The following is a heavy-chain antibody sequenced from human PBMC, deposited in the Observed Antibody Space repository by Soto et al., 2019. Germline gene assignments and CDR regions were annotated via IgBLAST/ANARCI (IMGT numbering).Heavy chain of an antibody. D-gene: IGHD3-3*01. Sequence: SETLSLTCTVSGGSISTYYWSWIRQPPGKGLEWIGYIYYNGRTNYNPSLESRVTISLDTSKSQFSLKLSSVSAADTAVYYCARDGSGYDFWSGPYFFDYWGPGTLVT. CDR3: ARDGSGYDFWSGPYFFDY. CDR2: IYYNGRT. J-gene: IGHJ4*02. V-gene: IGHV4-59*01. CDR1: GGSISTYY.